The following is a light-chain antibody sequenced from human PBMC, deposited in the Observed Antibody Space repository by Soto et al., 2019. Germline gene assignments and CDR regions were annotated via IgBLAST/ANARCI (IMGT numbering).Light chain of an antibody. CDR3: SSYTISSTYV. CDR2: DVS. CDR1: SSDVGGYTY. J-gene: IGLJ1*01. Sequence: QSALTQPASVSGSPGQSITISCTRTSSDVGGYTYVSWYQQHPGKAPKLMIFDVSNRPSGVSNRFSGSKSGNTASLTISGLQADDEADYYCSSYTISSTYVFGTGTQLTVL. V-gene: IGLV2-14*01.